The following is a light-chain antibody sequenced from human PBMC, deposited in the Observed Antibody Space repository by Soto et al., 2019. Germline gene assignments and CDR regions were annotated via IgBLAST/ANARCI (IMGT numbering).Light chain of an antibody. CDR2: KAP. V-gene: IGKV1-5*03. Sequence: DIQMTQSPSTLSASVGDRVTITCRASQSISTWLAWYQQKPGKAPKLLIYKAPSLQSGVPSRFSGSGSGTECTLTISSLQPDDFATYYCQQYVTYESFGQGTKVEIK. J-gene: IGKJ1*01. CDR1: QSISTW. CDR3: QQYVTYES.